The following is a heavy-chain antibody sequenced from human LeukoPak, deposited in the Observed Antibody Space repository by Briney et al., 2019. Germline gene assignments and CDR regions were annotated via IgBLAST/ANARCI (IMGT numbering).Heavy chain of an antibody. CDR2: INHSGST. CDR3: ARALYGMDV. CDR1: GGSFSGYY. Sequence: SETLSLTCAVYGGSFSGYYWSWIRQPPGEGLEWIGEINHSGSTNYNPSLKSRVTISVDTSKNQFSLKLSSVTAADTAVYYCARALYGMDVWGKGTTVTVSS. V-gene: IGHV4-34*01. J-gene: IGHJ6*04.